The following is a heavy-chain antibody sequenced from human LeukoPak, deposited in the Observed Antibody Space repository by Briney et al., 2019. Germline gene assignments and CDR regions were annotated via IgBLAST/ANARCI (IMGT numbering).Heavy chain of an antibody. CDR3: AREDGSSGWYYFDY. Sequence: HPGGSLRLSCAASGFTFSSYWMHWVRQAPGKGLVWVSRINSDGSSTSYADSVKGRFTISRDNAKNTLYLQMNSLRAEDTAVYYCAREDGSSGWYYFDYWGQGTLVTVSS. D-gene: IGHD6-19*01. V-gene: IGHV3-74*01. CDR2: INSDGSST. J-gene: IGHJ4*02. CDR1: GFTFSSYW.